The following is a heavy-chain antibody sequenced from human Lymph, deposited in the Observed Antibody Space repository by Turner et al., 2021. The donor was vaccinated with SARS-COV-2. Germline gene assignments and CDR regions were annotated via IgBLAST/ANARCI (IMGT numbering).Heavy chain of an antibody. CDR3: ARDDINTLIAAAVPFDY. Sequence: QVQLVESGGGVVQPGRSLRLSCAASGFTFSSYGMHWVRQAPGKGLEWVAVIWYDGSNKYYADSVKGRFTISRDNSKNTLYLQMNSLRAEDTAVYYCARDDINTLIAAAVPFDYWGQGTLVTVSP. D-gene: IGHD6-13*01. J-gene: IGHJ4*02. CDR2: IWYDGSNK. V-gene: IGHV3-33*01. CDR1: GFTFSSYG.